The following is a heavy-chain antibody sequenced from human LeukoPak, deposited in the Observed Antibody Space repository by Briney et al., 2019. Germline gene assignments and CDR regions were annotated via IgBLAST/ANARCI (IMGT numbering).Heavy chain of an antibody. D-gene: IGHD5-24*01. Sequence: SETLSLTCTVSGGSIGSTNYYWGWIRQPPGKGLEWIANIYYSGSTYYNPSLKSRVTISVDTSKNQFSLRLNSVTAADTSIYYCARIPTNAVPSAHNGFDIWGKGTTVTISS. CDR1: GGSIGSTNYY. CDR3: ARIPTNAVPSAHNGFDI. J-gene: IGHJ6*04. V-gene: IGHV4-39*01. CDR2: IYYSGST.